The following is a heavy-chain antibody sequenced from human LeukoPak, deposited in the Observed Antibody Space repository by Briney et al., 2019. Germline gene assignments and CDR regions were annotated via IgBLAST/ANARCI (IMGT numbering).Heavy chain of an antibody. CDR3: ARGRGQWLSDGMDV. D-gene: IGHD6-19*01. Sequence: GGSLRLSCAASGFTFSSYSMNWVRQAPGKGLEWVSSISSSSSYIYYSDSVKGRFTISRDDSYNTLFLQMNSLRAEDTALYYCARGRGQWLSDGMDVWGQGTTVTVAS. CDR2: ISSSSSYI. CDR1: GFTFSSYS. J-gene: IGHJ6*02. V-gene: IGHV3-21*01.